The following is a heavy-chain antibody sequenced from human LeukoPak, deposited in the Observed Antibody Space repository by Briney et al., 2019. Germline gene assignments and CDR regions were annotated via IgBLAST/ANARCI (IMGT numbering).Heavy chain of an antibody. J-gene: IGHJ4*02. Sequence: GGSLRLTCVASGFTFSDYYMAWIRQAPGKGPEWLSYISTTGSRIYYADSVKGRLTISRDNAKNSLYLQMNSLRAEDTAVYYCARGGYYDSSGYYADYWGQGTLVTVSS. CDR1: GFTFSDYY. V-gene: IGHV3-11*04. D-gene: IGHD3-22*01. CDR2: ISTTGSRI. CDR3: ARGGYYDSSGYYADY.